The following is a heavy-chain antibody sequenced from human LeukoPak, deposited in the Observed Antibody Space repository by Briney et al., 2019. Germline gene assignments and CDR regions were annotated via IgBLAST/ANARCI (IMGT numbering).Heavy chain of an antibody. CDR3: ARNVDYGDYVDY. J-gene: IGHJ4*02. V-gene: IGHV4-38-2*01. CDR1: GYSLSSGYY. D-gene: IGHD4-17*01. Sequence: PSETLSLTCADSGYSLSSGYYWGWIRQPPGKGLEWIGSIYHSGSTYYDPSLKSRVTISVDTSKNQFSLKLSSVTAADTAVYYCARNVDYGDYVDYWGQGTLVTVSS. CDR2: IYHSGST.